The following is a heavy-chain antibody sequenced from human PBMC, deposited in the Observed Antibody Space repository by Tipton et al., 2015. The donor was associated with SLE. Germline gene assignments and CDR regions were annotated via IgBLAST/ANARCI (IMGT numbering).Heavy chain of an antibody. CDR1: GSPVSIGIYY. J-gene: IGHJ4*02. Sequence: TLSLTCTVSGSPVSIGIYYCASIRRLPDKCPYWIWTIHYSGSPESYPSLKSRITISVDTSKNQFSLEVRSVTAADTVVCYCVRLRTKVLIGYWGQGTLVTVSS. CDR2: IHYSGSP. V-gene: IGHV4-39*07. D-gene: IGHD2-8*01. CDR3: VRLRTKVLIGY.